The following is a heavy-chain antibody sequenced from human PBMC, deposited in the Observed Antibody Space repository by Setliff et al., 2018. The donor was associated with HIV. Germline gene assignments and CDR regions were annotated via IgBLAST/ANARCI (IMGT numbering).Heavy chain of an antibody. CDR3: AKSSPSIGYISDH. CDR2: IHHTGRT. D-gene: IGHD5-12*01. Sequence: SETLSLTCAVSGYSISSDYYWGWIRQPPGKGLEWIGSIHHTGRTYYNPSLKSRVTISTDTSKNQFSLNVRSVTAADTAVYFCAKSSPSIGYISDHWGQGTLVTVSS. V-gene: IGHV4-38-2*01. CDR1: GYSISSDYY. J-gene: IGHJ4*02.